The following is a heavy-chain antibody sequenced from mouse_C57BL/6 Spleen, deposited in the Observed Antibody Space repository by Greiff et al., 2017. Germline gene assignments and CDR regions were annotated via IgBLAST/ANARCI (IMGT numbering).Heavy chain of an antibody. J-gene: IGHJ2*01. CDR2: ISNGGGST. V-gene: IGHV5-12*01. Sequence: EVKLVESGGGLVQPGGSLKLSCAASGFTFSDYYMYWVRQTPEKRLEWVAYISNGGGSTDYPDTVKGRFTISRDNAKNTLYLQMSRLKSEDTAMYYCARRDWGNCFDYWGQGTTLTVSS. CDR1: GFTFSDYY. D-gene: IGHD4-1*01. CDR3: ARRDWGNCFDY.